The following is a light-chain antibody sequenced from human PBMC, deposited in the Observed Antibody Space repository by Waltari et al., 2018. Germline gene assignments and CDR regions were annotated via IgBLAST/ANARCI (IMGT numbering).Light chain of an antibody. J-gene: IGKJ4*01. CDR2: KAS. V-gene: IGKV1-5*03. Sequence: DIQMTQSPSTLSASVGDRVTITCRASQSISSWLGWYPQKPGKPPKLLFYKASSLESGVPSRFSGSGSGTEFTLTINSLQPDDFATYYCQHYYSYPLTFGGGTKVEIK. CDR3: QHYYSYPLT. CDR1: QSISSW.